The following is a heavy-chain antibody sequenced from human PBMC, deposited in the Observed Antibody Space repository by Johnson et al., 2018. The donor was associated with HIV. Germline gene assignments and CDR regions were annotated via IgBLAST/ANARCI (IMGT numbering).Heavy chain of an antibody. CDR3: ARGIGDEYAFDV. CDR2: ISYDGSNK. J-gene: IGHJ3*01. V-gene: IGHV3-30-3*01. D-gene: IGHD2-21*01. Sequence: QVQLVESGGGVVQPGRSLRLSCAASGFTFSSYAIHWVRQAPGKGLEWVAIISYDGSNKYYADSVKGRFTISRDNSKNTLYLQMNSLRVEDTALYYCARGIGDEYAFDVWGQGTMVTVSS. CDR1: GFTFSSYA.